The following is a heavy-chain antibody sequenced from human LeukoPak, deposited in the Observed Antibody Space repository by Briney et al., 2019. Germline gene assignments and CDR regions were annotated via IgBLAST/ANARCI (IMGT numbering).Heavy chain of an antibody. J-gene: IGHJ4*02. CDR2: IWYDGSNK. V-gene: IGHV3-33*01. CDR1: GFTFSSYG. D-gene: IGHD3-10*01. CDR3: ARDNGWFGDLPS. Sequence: PGGSLRLSCAAYGFTFSSYGMHWVRQAPGKGLEWVVVIWYDGSNKDHADSVKGRFTISRDNSKDTLYLQMNRLRAEETAVYYCARDNGWFGDLPSWGQETLVTVPS.